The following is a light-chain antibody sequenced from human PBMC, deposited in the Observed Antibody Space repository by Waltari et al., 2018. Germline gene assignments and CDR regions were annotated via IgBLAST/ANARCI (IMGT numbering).Light chain of an antibody. CDR1: SGSLSTTSY. J-gene: IGLJ3*02. V-gene: IGLV8-61*01. CDR3: ALYMGSGIWV. Sequence: QTVVTQEPSLSVSPGGTVTLTCALSSGSLSTTSYATWYQQTPGQAPLTLVYKANASSSGVPDRFSGSILGNTAALTITGAQADDESDYYCALYMGSGIWVFGGGTRLTVL. CDR2: KAN.